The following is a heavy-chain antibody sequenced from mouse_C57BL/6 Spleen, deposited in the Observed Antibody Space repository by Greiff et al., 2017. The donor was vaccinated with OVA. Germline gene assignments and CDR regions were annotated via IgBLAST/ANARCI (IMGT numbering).Heavy chain of an antibody. CDR3: ARQNFTTVVANWYFDV. D-gene: IGHD1-1*01. CDR1: GFTFSDYG. V-gene: IGHV5-15*01. J-gene: IGHJ1*03. Sequence: EVQGVESGGGLVQPGGSLKLSCAASGFTFSDYGMAWVRQAPRKGPEWVAFISNLAYSIYYADTVTGRFTISRENAKNTLYLEMSSLRSEDTAMYYCARQNFTTVVANWYFDVWGTGTTVTVSS. CDR2: ISNLAYSI.